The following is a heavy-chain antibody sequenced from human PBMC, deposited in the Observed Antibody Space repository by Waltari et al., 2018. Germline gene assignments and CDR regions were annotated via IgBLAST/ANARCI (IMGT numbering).Heavy chain of an antibody. J-gene: IGHJ3*02. Sequence: EVQLVQSGAEVKKPGESLKISCKGSGYSFTSYWIGWVRQMPGKGLEWVGIIYPGDSGTRYGPSFQGQVTISAYKSISTAYLQWSSLKASDTAMYYCARPPLREPWGDAFDIWGQGTMVTVSS. CDR1: GYSFTSYW. V-gene: IGHV5-51*03. CDR2: IYPGDSGT. D-gene: IGHD3-16*01. CDR3: ARPPLREPWGDAFDI.